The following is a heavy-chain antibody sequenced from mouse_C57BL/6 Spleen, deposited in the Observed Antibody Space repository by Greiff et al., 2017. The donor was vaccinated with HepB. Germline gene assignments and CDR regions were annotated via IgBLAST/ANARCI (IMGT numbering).Heavy chain of an antibody. V-gene: IGHV1-52*01. Sequence: VQLQQPGAELVRPGSSVKLSCKASGYTFTSYWMHWVKQRPIQGLEWIGNIDPSDSETHYNQKFKDKATLTVDKSSSTAYMQLSSLTSEDSAVYYCARYGYYDGSSYGFAYWGQGTLVTVSA. J-gene: IGHJ3*01. CDR2: IDPSDSET. D-gene: IGHD1-1*01. CDR3: ARYGYYDGSSYGFAY. CDR1: GYTFTSYW.